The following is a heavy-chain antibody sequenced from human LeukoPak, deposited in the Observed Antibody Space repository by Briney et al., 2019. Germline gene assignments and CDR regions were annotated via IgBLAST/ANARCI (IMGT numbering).Heavy chain of an antibody. CDR3: ARDRAVVTPRNYYYYYGMDV. V-gene: IGHV3-66*01. J-gene: IGHJ6*02. CDR2: IYSGGST. CDR1: GFTFSNYA. Sequence: PGGSLRLSCAASGFTFSNYAMSWVRQTPGKGLEWVSVIYSGGSTYYADSVKGRFTISRDNSKNTLYLQMNSLRAEDTAVYYCARDRAVVTPRNYYYYYGMDVWGQGTTVTVSS. D-gene: IGHD4-23*01.